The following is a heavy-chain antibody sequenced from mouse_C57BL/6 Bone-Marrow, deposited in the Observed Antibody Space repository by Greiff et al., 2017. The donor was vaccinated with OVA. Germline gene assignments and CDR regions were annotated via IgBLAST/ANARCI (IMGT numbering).Heavy chain of an antibody. J-gene: IGHJ2*01. Sequence: VQLQQPGAELVKPGASVKLSCKASSYTFTSYWMHWVKQRPGQGLEWIGMIHPNSGSTNYNEKFKSKATLTVDKSSSTAYMQLSSLTSEDSAVYYCARGRLRPYYFDYWGQGTTLTVSS. CDR3: ARGRLRPYYFDY. V-gene: IGHV1-64*01. CDR1: SYTFTSYW. D-gene: IGHD2-2*01. CDR2: IHPNSGST.